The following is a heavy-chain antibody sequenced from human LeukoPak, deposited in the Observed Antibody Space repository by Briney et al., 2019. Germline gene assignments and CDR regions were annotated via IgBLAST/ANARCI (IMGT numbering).Heavy chain of an antibody. CDR3: VRGPPHSNFCTRGDY. V-gene: IGHV3-66*01. CDR1: GFTISSNY. Sequence: PGGTLTLSCTDSGFTISSNYVSWVRQAPGKGLEWVGVIYSGGSTYYQDSVKGRVIISRDNSKNTVYLQMNSLRAEDTAPYYCVRGPPHSNFCTRGDYWGQGTLVTVSS. D-gene: IGHD6-13*01. J-gene: IGHJ4*02. CDR2: IYSGGST.